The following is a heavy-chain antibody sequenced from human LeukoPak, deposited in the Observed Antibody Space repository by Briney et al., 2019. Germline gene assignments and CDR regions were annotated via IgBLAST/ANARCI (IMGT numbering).Heavy chain of an antibody. CDR3: ARYCGGDCYGMDV. CDR1: GFTVSSNY. D-gene: IGHD2-21*01. J-gene: IGHJ6*02. CDR2: IYSGGST. V-gene: IGHV3-53*01. Sequence: GGSLRLSCAASGFTVSSNYMSWVRQAPGRGLEWVSVIYSGGSTYYADSVKGRFTISRDNAKNSLYLQMNSLRAEDTAVYYCARYCGGDCYGMDVWGQGTTVTVSS.